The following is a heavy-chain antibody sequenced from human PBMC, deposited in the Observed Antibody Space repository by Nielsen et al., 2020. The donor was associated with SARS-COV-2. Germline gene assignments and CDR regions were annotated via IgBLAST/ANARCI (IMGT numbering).Heavy chain of an antibody. V-gene: IGHV1-3*01. Sequence: ASVKVSCKASGYTFTSYYMHWVRQAPGQGLEWMGWISAYNGNTKYSQKFQGRVTITRDTSASTAYMELSSLRSEDTAVYYCARDSRYSYYYYGMDVWGQGTTVTVSS. CDR1: GYTFTSYY. CDR2: ISAYNGNT. J-gene: IGHJ6*02. CDR3: ARDSRYSYYYYGMDV. D-gene: IGHD5-12*01.